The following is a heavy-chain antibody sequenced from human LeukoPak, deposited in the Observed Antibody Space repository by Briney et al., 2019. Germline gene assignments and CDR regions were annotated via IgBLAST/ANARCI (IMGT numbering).Heavy chain of an antibody. J-gene: IGHJ3*02. D-gene: IGHD2-15*01. CDR1: GFTFSISW. V-gene: IGHV3-74*01. CDR3: ARERCNGATCYRAFDI. CDR2: INGDATST. Sequence: GGSLRLACSASGFTFSISWRDWVRHAPGKEAVWVSRINGDATSTASADSVKGRFTTSRDNAKNTLYLQMNSLRVEDTAVYYCARERCNGATCYRAFDIWGQGTMVTVSS.